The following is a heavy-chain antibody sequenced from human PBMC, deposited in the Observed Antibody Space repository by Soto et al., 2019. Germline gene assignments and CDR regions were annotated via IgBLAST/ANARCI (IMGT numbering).Heavy chain of an antibody. V-gene: IGHV4-30-2*01. D-gene: IGHD3-10*01. CDR2: MYHSGST. J-gene: IGHJ6*02. CDR3: ARGSGPGITMVRGAPTRYYGMDV. CDR1: GGSISSGGYS. Sequence: SETLSVTCAVSGGSISSGGYSWSWIWQPPRKGLEWIGYMYHSGSTNYNPSLKSRVTISVDTSKNQFSLKLSSVTAADTAVYYCARGSGPGITMVRGAPTRYYGMDVWGQGTTVTVSS.